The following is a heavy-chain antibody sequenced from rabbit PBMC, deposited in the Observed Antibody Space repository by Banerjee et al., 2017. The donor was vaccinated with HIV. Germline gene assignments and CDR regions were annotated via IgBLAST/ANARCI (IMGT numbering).Heavy chain of an antibody. CDR2: IYTSSGTT. CDR1: GIDFSSSYW. V-gene: IGHV1S45*01. J-gene: IGHJ4*01. Sequence: EESGGDLVKPEGSLTLTCTASGIDFSSSYWICWVRQAPGKGLEWIGCIYTSSGTTYYASWVNGRFTISKTSSTTVTLQMTSLTAADTATYFCARDSYIGGAAYGYWGLWGPGTLVTVS. D-gene: IGHD6-1*01. CDR3: ARDSYIGGAAYGYWGL.